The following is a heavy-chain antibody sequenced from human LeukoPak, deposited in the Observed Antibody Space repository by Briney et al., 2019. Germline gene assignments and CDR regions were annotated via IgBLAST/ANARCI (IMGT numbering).Heavy chain of an antibody. V-gene: IGHV4-30-2*01. CDR3: ARGPYCSGGSYNDYYRGMDV. CDR1: GGSISSGGNS. CDR2: VYQTGST. J-gene: IGHJ6*02. Sequence: SSETLSLTCAVSGGSISSGGNSWSWIRQPPGKGLEWIGYVYQTGSTAYNPSLKSRVTISVDRSKNQFSLKLSSVTAADTAVYYCARGPYCSGGSYNDYYRGMDVWGQGTTVTVSS. D-gene: IGHD2-15*01.